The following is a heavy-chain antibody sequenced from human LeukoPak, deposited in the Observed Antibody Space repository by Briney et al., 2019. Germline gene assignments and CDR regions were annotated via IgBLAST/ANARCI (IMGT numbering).Heavy chain of an antibody. V-gene: IGHV4-34*01. CDR2: INHSGST. D-gene: IGHD3-10*01. J-gene: IGHJ6*02. Sequence: SETLSLTCAVYGGSFSGYCWSWIRQPPGKGLEWIGEINHSGSTNYNPSLKSRVTISVDTSKNQFSLKLSSVTAADTAVYYCARDSIGMGFGANYGMDVWGQGTTVTVSS. CDR1: GGSFSGYC. CDR3: ARDSIGMGFGANYGMDV.